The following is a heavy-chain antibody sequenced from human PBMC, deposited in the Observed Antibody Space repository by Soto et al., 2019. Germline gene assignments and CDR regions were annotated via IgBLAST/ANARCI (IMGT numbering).Heavy chain of an antibody. CDR1: GGSFSGYY. D-gene: IGHD6-13*01. Sequence: PSETLSLTCAVYGGSFSGYYWSWIRQPPGKGLEWIGEINHSGSTNYNPSLKSRVTISVDTSKNQFSLKLSSVTAADTAVYYCAREAAAGNDYWGQGTLVTVSS. CDR3: AREAAAGNDY. J-gene: IGHJ4*02. CDR2: INHSGST. V-gene: IGHV4-34*01.